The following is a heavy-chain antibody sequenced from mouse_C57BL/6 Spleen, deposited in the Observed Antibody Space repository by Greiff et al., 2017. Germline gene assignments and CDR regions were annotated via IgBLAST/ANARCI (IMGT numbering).Heavy chain of an antibody. D-gene: IGHD2-1*01. V-gene: IGHV1-52*01. CDR1: GYTFTSYW. J-gene: IGHJ1*03. CDR3: ARDYGKEYFDV. CDR2: IDPSDSET. Sequence: QVQLKESGAELVRPGSSVKLSCKASGYTFTSYWMHWVKQRPIQGLEWIGNIDPSDSETHYNQKFKDKATLTVDKSSSTAYMQLSSLTSEDSAVYYCARDYGKEYFDVWGTGTTVTVSS.